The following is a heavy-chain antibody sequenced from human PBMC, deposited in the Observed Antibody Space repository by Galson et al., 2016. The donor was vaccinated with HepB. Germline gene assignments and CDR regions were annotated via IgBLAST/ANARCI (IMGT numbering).Heavy chain of an antibody. V-gene: IGHV3-7*02. CDR1: GFTFTNYW. D-gene: IGHD4-11*01. J-gene: IGHJ4*01. Sequence: SLRLSCAASGFTFTNYWMNWVRQTPGKGLEWVANVGPNGGEEYYVDSVKGRFTISRDNAGTSLFLQMDSLRVDDTAVYYCAATTVGSGGTRRFDHWGHGILVTVSS. CDR3: AATTVGSGGTRRFDH. CDR2: VGPNGGEE.